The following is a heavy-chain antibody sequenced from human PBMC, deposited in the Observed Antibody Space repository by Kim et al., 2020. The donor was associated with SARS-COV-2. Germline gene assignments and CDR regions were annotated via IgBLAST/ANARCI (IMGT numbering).Heavy chain of an antibody. D-gene: IGHD6-19*01. J-gene: IGHJ4*02. CDR3: ARRKYNSGWYDY. Sequence: TYSPSFQGHVTISADKSISTAYLQWSSLKASDTAMYYCARRKYNSGWYDYWGQGTLVTVSS. V-gene: IGHV5-10-1*01.